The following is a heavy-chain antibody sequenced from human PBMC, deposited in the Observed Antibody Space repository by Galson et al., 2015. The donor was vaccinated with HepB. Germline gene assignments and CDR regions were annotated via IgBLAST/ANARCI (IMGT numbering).Heavy chain of an antibody. CDR1: GYTFTSYA. V-gene: IGHV1-3*01. D-gene: IGHD3-22*01. CDR2: INAGNGNT. CDR3: ARGGYSDTDGFGY. Sequence: SVKVSCKASGYTFTSYAMHWVRQAPGQRLEWMGWINAGNGNTKYSQKFQGRVTITRDTSASTAYMELSSLRSEDTAVYYCARGGYSDTDGFGYWGQGTLVTVSS. J-gene: IGHJ4*02.